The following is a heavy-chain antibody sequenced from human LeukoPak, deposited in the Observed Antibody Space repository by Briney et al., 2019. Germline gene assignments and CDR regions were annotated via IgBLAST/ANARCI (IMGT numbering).Heavy chain of an antibody. D-gene: IGHD2-2*01. J-gene: IGHJ4*02. CDR1: GFTFSSYA. CDR3: AKNPVGFIVPDY. V-gene: IGHV3-23*01. CDR2: ISGSGGST. Sequence: GGSLRPSCAASGFTFSSYAVSWVRQAPGKGLEWVSAISGSGGSTYYADSVKGRFTISRDNSKNTLYLQMNSLRAEDTAVYYCAKNPVGFIVPDYWGQGTLVTVSS.